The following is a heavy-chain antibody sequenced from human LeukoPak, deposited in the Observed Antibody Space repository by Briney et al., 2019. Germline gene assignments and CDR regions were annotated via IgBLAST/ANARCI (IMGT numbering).Heavy chain of an antibody. V-gene: IGHV4-34*01. D-gene: IGHD2-2*01. CDR1: GGSFSGYY. J-gene: IGHJ4*02. CDR2: INHSGST. Sequence: SETLSLTCAVYGGSFSGYYWSWNRQPPGKGLEWIGEINHSGSTNYNPSLKSRVTISVDTSKNQFSLKLSSVTAADTAVYYCARENIVVVPAATDYWGQGTLVTVSS. CDR3: ARENIVVVPAATDY.